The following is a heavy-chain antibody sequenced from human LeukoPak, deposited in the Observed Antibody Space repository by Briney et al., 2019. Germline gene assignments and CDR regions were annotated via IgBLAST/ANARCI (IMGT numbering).Heavy chain of an antibody. J-gene: IGHJ6*02. CDR2: IYSGGST. Sequence: GGSLRLSCAASGFTVSSNYMSWVRQAPGKGLEWVSVIYSGGSTHYPGSVKGRFTISRHNSKNTLYLQMNSLRAEDTAVYYCARVSSYSSSWYEYYYYGMDVWGQGTTVTVSS. CDR1: GFTVSSNY. V-gene: IGHV3-53*04. D-gene: IGHD6-13*01. CDR3: ARVSSYSSSWYEYYYYGMDV.